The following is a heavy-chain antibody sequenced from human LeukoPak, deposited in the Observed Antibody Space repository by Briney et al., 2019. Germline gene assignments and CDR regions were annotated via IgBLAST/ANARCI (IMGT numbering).Heavy chain of an antibody. CDR1: GGSISSSSYS. CDR3: ARHFSRIQSDY. CDR2: VYYSGST. V-gene: IGHV4-39*01. Sequence: SETLSLTCTVSGGSISSSSYSWGWIRQPPGKGLEFIGTVYYSGSTYYNPSLKSRVTISVDTSKNQFSLKLSSVTAADTAVYYCARHFSRIQSDYWGQGTLVTVSS. J-gene: IGHJ4*02. D-gene: IGHD4-11*01.